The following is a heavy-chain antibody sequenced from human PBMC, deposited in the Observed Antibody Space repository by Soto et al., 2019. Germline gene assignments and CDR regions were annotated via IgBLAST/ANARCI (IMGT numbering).Heavy chain of an antibody. CDR1: GGSISSYY. Sequence: SETLSLTCTVSGGSISSYYWSWIRQPPGKGLEWIGYIYYSGSTNYNPSLKSRVTISVDTSKNQFSLKLSSVTAADTAVYYCARHESGSGWYRHDAFDIWGQGTMVTVSS. J-gene: IGHJ3*02. D-gene: IGHD6-19*01. CDR3: ARHESGSGWYRHDAFDI. V-gene: IGHV4-59*08. CDR2: IYYSGST.